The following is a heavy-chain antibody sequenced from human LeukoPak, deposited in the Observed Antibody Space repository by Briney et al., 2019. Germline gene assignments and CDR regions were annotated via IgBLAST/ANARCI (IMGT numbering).Heavy chain of an antibody. CDR2: INPNSGGI. CDR3: ARKPPKNTNFGVAELY. J-gene: IGHJ4*02. V-gene: IGHV1-2*06. CDR1: GYTFSAYD. D-gene: IGHD3-3*01. Sequence: ASVKVSCKASGYTFSAYDMHWVRQAPGQGLEWMGRINPNSGGINYSQKFQGRVTMTRDTSISTAYMELNRLTSDDTAVYYCARKPPKNTNFGVAELYWGQGTLVTVPS.